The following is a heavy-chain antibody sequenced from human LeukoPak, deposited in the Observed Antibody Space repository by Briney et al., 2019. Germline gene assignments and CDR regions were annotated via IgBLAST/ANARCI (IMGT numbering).Heavy chain of an antibody. CDR3: ARHCIGCHGFDH. CDR2: VSAYADNT. Sequence: GASVKVSCKASGYIFTSYGISWVRQAPGQGLEWVGWVSAYADNTNYVQKFQGRVTMTTDTSTSTAYMELRSLRSDDTAVYYCARHCIGCHGFDHWGQGTLVTVSS. J-gene: IGHJ4*02. D-gene: IGHD2-15*01. V-gene: IGHV1-18*01. CDR1: GYIFTSYG.